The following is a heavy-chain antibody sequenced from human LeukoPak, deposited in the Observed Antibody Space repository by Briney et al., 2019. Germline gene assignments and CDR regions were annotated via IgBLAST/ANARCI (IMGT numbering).Heavy chain of an antibody. CDR1: GYTFTSYA. V-gene: IGHV7-4-1*02. Sequence: ASVKVSCKASGYTFTSYAMNWVRQAPGQGLEWMGWINTNTGNPTYAQGFTGRFVFSLDTSVSTAYLQISSLKAEDTAVYYRARAAYSSSWPYNWFDPWGQGTLVTVSS. J-gene: IGHJ5*02. D-gene: IGHD6-13*01. CDR2: INTNTGNP. CDR3: ARAAYSSSWPYNWFDP.